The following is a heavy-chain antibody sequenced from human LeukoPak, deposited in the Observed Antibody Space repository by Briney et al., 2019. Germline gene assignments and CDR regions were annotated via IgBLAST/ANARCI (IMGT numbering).Heavy chain of an antibody. CDR2: INHSRST. V-gene: IGHV4-34*01. D-gene: IGHD3-10*01. J-gene: IGHJ4*02. Sequence: SGTLSLTCAVYGGSFSGYYWSWIRQPPGKGLEWIGEINHSRSTNYSPSLKSRVTISVDTSKTQFSLKLRSVTAADTAVYYCARETRTYDSGSYYIDYWGRGTLVTVSS. CDR1: GGSFSGYY. CDR3: ARETRTYDSGSYYIDY.